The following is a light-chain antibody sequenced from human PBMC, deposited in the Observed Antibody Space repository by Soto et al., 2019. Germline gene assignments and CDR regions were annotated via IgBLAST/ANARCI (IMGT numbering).Light chain of an antibody. J-gene: IGKJ5*01. V-gene: IGKV3D-20*01. CDR2: DAS. Sequence: PGERAALSCGASESVSSNQLAWYQQKPGLAPRLLIYDASSRASGIPERFSGSGSGTGFSLTISSLEPEDSAVYYCQQYGSSPITFGQGTRLEMK. CDR3: QQYGSSPIT. CDR1: ESVSSNQ.